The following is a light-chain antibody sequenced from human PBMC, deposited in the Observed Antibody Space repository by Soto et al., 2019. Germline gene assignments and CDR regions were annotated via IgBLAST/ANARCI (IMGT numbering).Light chain of an antibody. V-gene: IGKV1-39*01. J-gene: IGKJ2*01. CDR2: AAS. CDR1: QSISSD. Sequence: DIQMTQSPSSLSASVGDRVTITCRASQSISSDLKWYQQKPGKAPKLLIYAASSLQSGVPSRFSGSGSGTDFTLTISSLQPEDFATYYCQQSYSTPRTFGQGTKLEIK. CDR3: QQSYSTPRT.